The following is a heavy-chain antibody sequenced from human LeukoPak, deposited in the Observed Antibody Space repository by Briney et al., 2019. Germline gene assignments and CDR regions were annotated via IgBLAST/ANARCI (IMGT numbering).Heavy chain of an antibody. V-gene: IGHV4-39*07. CDR3: ARDPQEYYYGSGGFDY. D-gene: IGHD3-10*01. CDR2: VFYNGAT. CDR1: GGSISSSIYY. J-gene: IGHJ4*02. Sequence: SETLSLTCIVSGGSISSSIYYWAWVRQPPGKGLEWIGTVFYNGATQYSPSLRSRVTISIDTSTNQFSLKLSSVTAADTAVYYCARDPQEYYYGSGGFDYWGQGTLVTVSS.